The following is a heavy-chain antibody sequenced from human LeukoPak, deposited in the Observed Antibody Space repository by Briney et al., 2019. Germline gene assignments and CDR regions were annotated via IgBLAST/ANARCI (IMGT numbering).Heavy chain of an antibody. J-gene: IGHJ4*02. Sequence: GGSLRLSCAASGFTFSNVWMNWVRQAPGSGLEWVGRIKSETDGGTADYGETVKGRFTISRDDSKNTLYLHMDSLKTEDTAVYYCTTDRTISGVVLIRNDYWGQGILVTVSS. V-gene: IGHV3-15*01. D-gene: IGHD3-3*01. CDR2: IKSETDGGTA. CDR3: TTDRTISGVVLIRNDY. CDR1: GFTFSNVW.